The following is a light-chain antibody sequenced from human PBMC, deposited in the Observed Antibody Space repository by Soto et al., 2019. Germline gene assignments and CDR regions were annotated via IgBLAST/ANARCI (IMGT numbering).Light chain of an antibody. J-gene: IGKJ4*01. CDR1: QGIVSW. V-gene: IGKV1-12*01. CDR2: AAS. CDR3: QQTTSFPLT. Sequence: DIQMTQSPSSVSASVGDRVTITRRASQGIVSWLAWYQQKPGKAPKLLIYAASNLQSGVPLRFSGSGSGTDFTLTISSLQPEDFATYYCQQTTSFPLTFGGGTKVEIK.